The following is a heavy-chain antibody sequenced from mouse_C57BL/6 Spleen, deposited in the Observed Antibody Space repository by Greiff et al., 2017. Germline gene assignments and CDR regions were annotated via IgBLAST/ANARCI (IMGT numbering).Heavy chain of an antibody. CDR3: TSPHGSRGSWYFDV. Sequence: EVQLVESGGGLVQPGGSMKLSCAASGFTFSDAWMDWVRQSPEKGLEWVAEIRNKANNHATYYAESVKGRFTISRDDSKSSVYLQMNRLRAEDTGIYYCTSPHGSRGSWYFDVWGTGTTVTVSS. J-gene: IGHJ1*03. CDR1: GFTFSDAW. V-gene: IGHV6-6*01. CDR2: IRNKANNHAT. D-gene: IGHD1-1*01.